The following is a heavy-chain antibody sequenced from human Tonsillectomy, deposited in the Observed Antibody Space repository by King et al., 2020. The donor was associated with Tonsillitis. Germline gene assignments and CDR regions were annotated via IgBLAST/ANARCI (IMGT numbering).Heavy chain of an antibody. CDR3: ARKGVGTMSPYYHGMDV. Sequence: VQLVESGAEVKKPGESLKISCKGSGYIFTNYWIAWVRQMPGKGLEWMGVIFPGDSETRYSPSFQGHVTISADRSISTAYLHWSSLKASDTAMYYCARKGVGTMSPYYHGMDVWGQGTTVTVSS. V-gene: IGHV5-51*01. J-gene: IGHJ6*02. CDR1: GYIFTNYW. D-gene: IGHD1/OR15-1a*01. CDR2: IFPGDSET.